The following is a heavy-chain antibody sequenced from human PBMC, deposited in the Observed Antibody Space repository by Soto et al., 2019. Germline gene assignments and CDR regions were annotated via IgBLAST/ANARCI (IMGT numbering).Heavy chain of an antibody. CDR3: ARKYSSSWYYYYYYMDV. J-gene: IGHJ6*03. V-gene: IGHV1-8*01. CDR2: MNPNSGNT. D-gene: IGHD6-13*01. CDR1: GYTFTSYD. Sequence: VASVKVSCKASGYTFTSYDINWVRQATGQGLEWMGWMNPNSGNTGYAQKFQGRVTMTRNTSISTAYMELSSLRSEDTAVYYCARKYSSSWYYYYYYMDVWGKGTTVTVSS.